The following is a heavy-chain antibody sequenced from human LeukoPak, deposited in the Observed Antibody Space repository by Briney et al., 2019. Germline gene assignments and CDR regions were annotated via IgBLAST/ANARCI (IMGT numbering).Heavy chain of an antibody. J-gene: IGHJ4*02. Sequence: GGSLRLSCAASGFTFSSYAMHWVRQAPGKGLEWVAVISYDGSNKYYADSVKGRFTISRDNSKNTLYLQMNSLRAEDTAVYYCARGRARWSSGYYWTLDYWGQGTLVTVSS. CDR1: GFTFSSYA. D-gene: IGHD3-22*01. V-gene: IGHV3-30-3*01. CDR2: ISYDGSNK. CDR3: ARGRARWSSGYYWTLDY.